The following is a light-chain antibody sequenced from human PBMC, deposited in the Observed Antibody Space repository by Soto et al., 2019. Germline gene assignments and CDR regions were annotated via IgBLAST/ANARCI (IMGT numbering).Light chain of an antibody. Sequence: EIVLTQSPGTRSLSPGERATLSCRASQSVSSSHLAWYQQKPGQAPRLLIYGASTRATGIPDRFSGSGSGTDFTLTINRLEPEDFAVYYCQQYGSSPTWTFGQGTKVDIK. CDR3: QQYGSSPTWT. CDR1: QSVSSSH. V-gene: IGKV3-20*01. CDR2: GAS. J-gene: IGKJ1*01.